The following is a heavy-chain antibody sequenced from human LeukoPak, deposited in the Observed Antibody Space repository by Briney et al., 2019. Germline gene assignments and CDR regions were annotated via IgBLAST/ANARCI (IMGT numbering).Heavy chain of an antibody. CDR3: ARVKGEYCSGGSCPLDY. D-gene: IGHD2-15*01. CDR2: INHSGST. V-gene: IGHV4-34*01. Sequence: SETLSLTCTVSGDSISSYYWSWLRQPPGKGLEWVGEINHSGSTNYNPSLKSRVTISVDTSKNQFSLQLSSVTAADTAVYYCARVKGEYCSGGSCPLDYWGQGTLVTVSS. CDR1: GDSISSYY. J-gene: IGHJ4*02.